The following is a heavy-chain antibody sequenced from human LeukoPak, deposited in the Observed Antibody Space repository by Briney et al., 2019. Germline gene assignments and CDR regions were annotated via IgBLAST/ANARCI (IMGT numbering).Heavy chain of an antibody. D-gene: IGHD4-17*01. V-gene: IGHV3-48*02. CDR1: GFTFSYYS. CDR2: ISTSSSTI. CDR3: ARGETSVTSYLNF. J-gene: IGHJ4*02. Sequence: PGGSLRLSCAASGFTFSYYSMNWVRQAPGKGLEWVSFISTSSSTIYYADSVKGRFTISRDNAKNSLFLQMNRLRDEDTAVYYCARGETSVTSYLNFWGEGTLVTVSS.